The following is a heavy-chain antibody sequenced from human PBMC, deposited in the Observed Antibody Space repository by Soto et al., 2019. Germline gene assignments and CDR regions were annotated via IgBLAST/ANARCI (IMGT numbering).Heavy chain of an antibody. D-gene: IGHD4-17*01. CDR2: IYPGDSDT. CDR3: ARLHDYGAKRGYFDY. J-gene: IGHJ4*02. CDR1: GYSFTSYW. V-gene: IGHV5-51*01. Sequence: PGESLKISCKGSGYSFTSYWIGWVRQMPGKGLEWMGIIYPGDSDTRYSPSFQGQVTISADKSISTAYLQWSSLKASDTAMYYCARLHDYGAKRGYFDYWGQRTLVTVSS.